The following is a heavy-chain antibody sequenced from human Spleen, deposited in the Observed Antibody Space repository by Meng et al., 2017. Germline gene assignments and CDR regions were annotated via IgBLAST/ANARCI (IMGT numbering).Heavy chain of an antibody. CDR2: INTKTGNP. D-gene: IGHD3-22*01. J-gene: IGHJ4*02. CDR3: ARALVMGYYDSSATLEDY. CDR1: EYTFTSYA. Sequence: VGLLHSGVYMQRPGATVKGACKASEYTFTSYAMNWVRQAPGQGLEWMGWINTKTGNPTYAQGFTGRFVFSLDTSVSTAYLQISSLKAEDTAVYYCARALVMGYYDSSATLEDYWGQGTLVTVSS. V-gene: IGHV7-4-1*02.